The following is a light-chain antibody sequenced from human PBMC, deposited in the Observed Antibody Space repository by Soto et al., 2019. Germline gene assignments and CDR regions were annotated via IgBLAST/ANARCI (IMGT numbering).Light chain of an antibody. CDR2: WAS. CDR3: QQYYTTPRT. V-gene: IGKV4-1*01. Sequence: DIVMTQSPEDPAVSLGERATVNCKSSQSVFQPSSNKNSLGGSHQQPGQPPKLXIYWASTRESGVPDRFSGSGSGTDFTLTISSRQAEDVAVYYCQQYYTTPRTFGQGTKVDIK. J-gene: IGKJ1*01. CDR1: QSVFQPSSNKNS.